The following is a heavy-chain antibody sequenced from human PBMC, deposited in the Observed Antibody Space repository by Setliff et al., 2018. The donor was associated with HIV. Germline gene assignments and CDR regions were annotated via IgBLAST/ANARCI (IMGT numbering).Heavy chain of an antibody. CDR2: ISSTGTYI. V-gene: IGHV3-21*01. J-gene: IGHJ4*02. CDR1: GFNFSSHT. Sequence: GGSLRLSCAASGFNFSSHTMNWIRQAPGKGLEWVSSISSTGTYIYYADSMKGRFTISRDNAKNSLYLQMNSLSVEDTAVYYCARDYWVAGLDSWGQGTLVTVSS. D-gene: IGHD6-19*01. CDR3: ARDYWVAGLDS.